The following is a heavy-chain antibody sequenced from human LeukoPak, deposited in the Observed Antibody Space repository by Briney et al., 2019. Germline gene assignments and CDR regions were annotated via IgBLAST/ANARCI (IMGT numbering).Heavy chain of an antibody. CDR1: GGSFSGYY. CDR2: IYYSGST. J-gene: IGHJ5*02. D-gene: IGHD6-13*01. V-gene: IGHV4-59*01. CDR3: AGMKVAAAGISP. Sequence: SETLPLTCAVYGGSFSGYYWSWIRQPAGKGLEWIGYIYYSGSTNYNPSLKSRVTISVDTSKNQFSLKLSSVTAADTAVYYCAGMKVAAAGISPWGQGTLVTVSS.